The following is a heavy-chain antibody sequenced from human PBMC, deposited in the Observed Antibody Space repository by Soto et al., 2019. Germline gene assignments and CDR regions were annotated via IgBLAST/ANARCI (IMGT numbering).Heavy chain of an antibody. CDR3: ARRLIPGGYCISTSCYAAYDAFDI. CDR2: IYPGDSDT. Sequence: EVQLVQSGAEVKKPGESLKISCKGSGYSFTSYWIGWVRQMPGKGLEWMGIIYPGDSDTRYSPSFQGQVTISADKSISTAYLQWSSLKASDTAMYYCARRLIPGGYCISTSCYAAYDAFDIWGQGTMVTVSS. V-gene: IGHV5-51*01. CDR1: GYSFTSYW. D-gene: IGHD2-2*01. J-gene: IGHJ3*02.